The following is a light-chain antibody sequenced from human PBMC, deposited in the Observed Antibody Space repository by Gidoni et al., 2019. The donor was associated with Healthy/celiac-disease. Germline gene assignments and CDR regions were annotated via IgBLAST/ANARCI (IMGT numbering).Light chain of an antibody. CDR2: DAS. J-gene: IGKJ5*01. Sequence: EIVLTQSPATLSLSPGERATLSCRASQSVSSYLAWYQQKPGQAPRLLIYDASNRATGIPARFSGSGSGTDFTFTISSLEPEDFAVYYCQQRINWPITFXQXTRLEIK. CDR3: QQRINWPIT. CDR1: QSVSSY. V-gene: IGKV3-11*01.